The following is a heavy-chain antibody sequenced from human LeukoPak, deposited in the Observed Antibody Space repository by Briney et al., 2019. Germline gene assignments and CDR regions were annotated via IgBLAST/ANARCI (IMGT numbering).Heavy chain of an antibody. D-gene: IGHD1-7*01. CDR2: IKEDGSGK. CDR3: VSTTGP. Sequence: GGSLGLSCAASGFTFSYYWMRWVRQAPGKGLEWVANIKEDGSGKTYVDSVRGRFTVSIDNAKNSVYLQVSNLRAEDTAVYYCVSTTGPWGQGTLVTVSS. CDR1: GFTFSYYW. V-gene: IGHV3-7*01. J-gene: IGHJ5*02.